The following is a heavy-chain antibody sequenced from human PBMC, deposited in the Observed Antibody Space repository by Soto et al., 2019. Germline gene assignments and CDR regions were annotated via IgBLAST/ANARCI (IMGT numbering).Heavy chain of an antibody. CDR3: ARDLNTSDFSSGHIPLDA. D-gene: IGHD3-3*01. CDR2: IYYSGST. V-gene: IGHV4-30-4*01. Sequence: SETLSLTCTVSGGSISSGDYYWSWIRQPPGKGLEWIGYIYYSGSTYYNPSLKSRATISVDTSKNQFSLKLSSVTAADTAVYYCARDLNTSDFSSGHIPLDAWGQGTTATVSS. J-gene: IGHJ6*02. CDR1: GGSISSGDYY.